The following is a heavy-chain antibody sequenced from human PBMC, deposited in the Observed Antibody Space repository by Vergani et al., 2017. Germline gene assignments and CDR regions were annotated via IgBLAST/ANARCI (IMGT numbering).Heavy chain of an antibody. CDR1: GYTFTGYY. CDR3: ARDWGGPFDP. V-gene: IGHV1-2*02. Sequence: QVQLVQSGAEVKKPGASVKVSCKASGYTFTGYYMHWVRQATGQGLEWMGWINPNRGGTNYAQKFQGRVTMTRDTSISTLYMELSRLRSDDTAVYYCARDWGGPFDPWGQGTLVTVSS. D-gene: IGHD3-16*01. J-gene: IGHJ5*02. CDR2: INPNRGGT.